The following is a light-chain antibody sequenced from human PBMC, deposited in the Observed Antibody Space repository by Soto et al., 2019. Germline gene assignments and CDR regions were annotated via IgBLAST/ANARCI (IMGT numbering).Light chain of an antibody. Sequence: EIVLTQSPGTLSLSPGERATLSCRASQSVSSSYLAWYQQKPGQAPRLLLYGASSRATGIPDRFSGSGSGPDFTLTISGLEPEDCAVYYCQQYGSSPWTFGQGTKVEIK. CDR2: GAS. V-gene: IGKV3-20*01. CDR1: QSVSSSY. J-gene: IGKJ1*01. CDR3: QQYGSSPWT.